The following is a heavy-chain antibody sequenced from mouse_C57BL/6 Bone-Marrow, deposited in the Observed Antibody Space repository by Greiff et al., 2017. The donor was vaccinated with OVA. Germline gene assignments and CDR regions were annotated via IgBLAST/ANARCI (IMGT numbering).Heavy chain of an antibody. J-gene: IGHJ3*01. D-gene: IGHD2-1*01. Sequence: QVQLQQSGTELVKPGASVKLSCKASGYTFTSYWMHWVKQRPGQGLEWIGNINPSNGGTNYNEKFKSKATLTVDKSSSTAYMQLSSLTSEDSAVYYCARGNYGNLWFAYWGQGTLVTVSA. CDR1: GYTFTSYW. CDR2: INPSNGGT. CDR3: ARGNYGNLWFAY. V-gene: IGHV1-53*01.